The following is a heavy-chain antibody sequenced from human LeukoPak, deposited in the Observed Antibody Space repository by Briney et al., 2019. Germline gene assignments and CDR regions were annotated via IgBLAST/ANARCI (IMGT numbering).Heavy chain of an antibody. CDR1: SGSIGAYY. J-gene: IGHJ4*02. Sequence: SETLSLTCTVSSGSIGAYYWSCIRQPPEKGLEWIGYVTYSGTTNYNPSLKSRVAISVDTSKNQFSLKLNSVTAADTAVYYCARELAAAGFDCWGQGDLVTVSS. D-gene: IGHD6-13*01. V-gene: IGHV4-59*01. CDR3: ARELAAAGFDC. CDR2: VTYSGTT.